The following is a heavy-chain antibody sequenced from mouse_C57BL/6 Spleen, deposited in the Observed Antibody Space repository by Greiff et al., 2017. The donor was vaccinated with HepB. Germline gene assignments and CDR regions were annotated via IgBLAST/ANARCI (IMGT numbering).Heavy chain of an antibody. V-gene: IGHV1-55*01. D-gene: IGHD1-1*01. CDR2: IYPGSGST. CDR1: GYTFTSYW. J-gene: IGHJ1*03. CDR3: ARTTTVPWYFDV. Sequence: QVQLQQPGAELVKPGASVKMSCKASGYTFTSYWITWVKQRPGQGLEWIGDIYPGSGSTNYNEKFKSKATLTVDTSSSTAYMQLSSLTSEDSAVYYCARTTTVPWYFDVWGTGTTVTVSS.